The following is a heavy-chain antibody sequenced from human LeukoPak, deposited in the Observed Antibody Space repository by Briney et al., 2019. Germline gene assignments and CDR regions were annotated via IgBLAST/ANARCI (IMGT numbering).Heavy chain of an antibody. CDR2: IYYSGST. V-gene: IGHV4-39*07. D-gene: IGHD2-15*01. Sequence: SETLSLTCTVSGGSISSSSYYWGWIRQPPGKGLEWIGSIYYSGSTYYNPSLKSRVTISVDTSKNQFSLKLSSVTAADTAVYYCARDPCSGGTCYPSNFDYWGQGTLATVSS. CDR1: GGSISSSSYY. J-gene: IGHJ4*02. CDR3: ARDPCSGGTCYPSNFDY.